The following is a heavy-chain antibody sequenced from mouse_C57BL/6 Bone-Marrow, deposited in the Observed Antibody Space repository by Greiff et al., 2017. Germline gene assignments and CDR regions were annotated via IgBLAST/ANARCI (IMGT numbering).Heavy chain of an antibody. V-gene: IGHV1-72*01. D-gene: IGHD2-12*01. Sequence: QVQLQQPGAELVKPGASVKLSCKASGYTFTSYWMHWVKQRPGRGLEWIGRIDPNSGGTTYNEKFKSKATLTVDKPSSTAYMQLSSLTSEDSAVYYCAIPLDDEGGYAMDYWGQGTSVTVSA. CDR1: GYTFTSYW. CDR3: AIPLDDEGGYAMDY. CDR2: IDPNSGGT. J-gene: IGHJ4*01.